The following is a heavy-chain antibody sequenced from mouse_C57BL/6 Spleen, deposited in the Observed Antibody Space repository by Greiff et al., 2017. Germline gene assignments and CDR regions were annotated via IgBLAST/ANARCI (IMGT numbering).Heavy chain of an antibody. Sequence: EVQGVESGGGLVQPGGSLSLSCAASGFTFTDYYMSWVRQPPGKALEWLGFIRNKANGYTTEYSASVKGRFTISRDNSQSILYLQMNALRAEDSATYYCARSPHSSGYFFAYWGQGTLVTVSA. CDR3: ARSPHSSGYFFAY. D-gene: IGHD3-2*02. J-gene: IGHJ3*01. V-gene: IGHV7-3*01. CDR1: GFTFTDYY. CDR2: IRNKANGYTT.